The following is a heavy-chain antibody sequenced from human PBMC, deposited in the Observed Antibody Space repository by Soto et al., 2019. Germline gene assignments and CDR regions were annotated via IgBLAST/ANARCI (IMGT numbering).Heavy chain of an antibody. D-gene: IGHD3-9*01. V-gene: IGHV5-51*01. CDR3: ACLVFDFDILTLYKHVHHFYGLDV. Sequence: GESLKISCKGSGYSFTSYWTGGVLQMPGKGLEWMGVIYPGDSDTRDSPTFHGPVTISADNSIATAYLQLSTLKASDTAHYYYACLVFDFDILTLYKHVHHFYGLDVWGKGTMITVS. J-gene: IGHJ6*04. CDR1: GYSFTSYW. CDR2: IYPGDSDT.